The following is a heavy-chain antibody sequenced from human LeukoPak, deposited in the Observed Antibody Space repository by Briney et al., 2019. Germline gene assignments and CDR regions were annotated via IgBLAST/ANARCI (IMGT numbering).Heavy chain of an antibody. V-gene: IGHV1-8*01. CDR1: GYTFTSYD. CDR3: ARNEFSMVRGVRYFQH. D-gene: IGHD3-10*01. Sequence: ASVKVSCKASGYTFTSYDINWVRQATGQGLEWMGWMNPNSGNTGYAQKFQGRVTMTRNTSISTAYMELSSLRSEDTAVYYCARNEFSMVRGVRYFQHWGQGTLVTVSS. J-gene: IGHJ1*01. CDR2: MNPNSGNT.